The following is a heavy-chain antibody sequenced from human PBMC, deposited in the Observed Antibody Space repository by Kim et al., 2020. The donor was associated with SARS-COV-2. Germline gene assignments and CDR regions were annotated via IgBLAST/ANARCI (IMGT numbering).Heavy chain of an antibody. V-gene: IGHV4-39*01. J-gene: IGHJ4*02. Sequence: NPSLKSRVTISVDTSKNQFSLKLSSVTAADTAVYYCARHGRTMVRGVIDYWGQGTLVTVSS. CDR3: ARHGRTMVRGVIDY. D-gene: IGHD3-10*01.